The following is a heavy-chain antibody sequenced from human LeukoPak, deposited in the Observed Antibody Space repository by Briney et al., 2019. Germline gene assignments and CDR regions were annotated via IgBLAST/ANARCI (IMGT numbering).Heavy chain of an antibody. CDR1: GFTFSTSA. CDR3: VKPLPRAIVGPTDVGAFDV. Sequence: GGSLRLSCAASGFTFSTSAMNWVRQAPGKALEWVSGISNSGASPYYAESVEGRFIISRDNTKNMLYLQMNSLTAEDAAVYYCVKPLPRAIVGPTDVGAFDVWGLGTMVAVSS. J-gene: IGHJ3*01. CDR2: ISNSGASP. V-gene: IGHV3-23*01. D-gene: IGHD1-26*01.